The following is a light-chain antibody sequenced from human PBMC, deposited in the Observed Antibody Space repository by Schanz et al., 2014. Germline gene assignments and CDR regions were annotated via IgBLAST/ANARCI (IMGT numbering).Light chain of an antibody. CDR2: EVS. V-gene: IGLV2-8*01. CDR1: SSDVGGYNY. CDR3: SSYAGSTTVI. Sequence: QSALTQPASVSGSPGQSITISCTGTSSDVGGYNYVSWYQQHPGKAPKLMIYEVSKRPSGVPDRFSGSKSGNTASLTVSGLQAEDEADYYCSSYAGSTTVIFGGGTKLTV. J-gene: IGLJ2*01.